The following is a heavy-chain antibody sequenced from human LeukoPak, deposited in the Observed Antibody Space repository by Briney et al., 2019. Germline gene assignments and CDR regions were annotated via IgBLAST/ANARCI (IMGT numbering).Heavy chain of an antibody. CDR2: ISSSGSTI. CDR3: ARAVTVVRGVIIITTDAFDI. V-gene: IGHV3-11*01. J-gene: IGHJ3*02. Sequence: SXRXSCXAXGXTFXXYYMSWIRQAPGKGLEWVSYISSSGSTIYYADSVKGRFTISRDNAKNSLYLQVNSLRAEDTAVYYCARAVTVVRGVIIITTDAFDIWGQGTMVTVSS. CDR1: GXTFXXYY. D-gene: IGHD3-10*01.